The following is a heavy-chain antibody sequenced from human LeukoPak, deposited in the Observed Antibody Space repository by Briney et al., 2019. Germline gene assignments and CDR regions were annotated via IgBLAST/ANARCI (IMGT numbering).Heavy chain of an antibody. CDR2: VDPEDGET. J-gene: IGHJ4*02. CDR1: GYTFTDYY. CDR3: ATGFVGSYPGKFDY. V-gene: IGHV1-69-2*01. D-gene: IGHD1-26*01. Sequence: ASVKVSCKASGYTFTDYYMHWMQQAPGKGLEWMGLVDPEDGETIYAEKFQGRVTITADTSTDTAYMELSSLRSEDTAVYYCATGFVGSYPGKFDYWGQGTLVTVSS.